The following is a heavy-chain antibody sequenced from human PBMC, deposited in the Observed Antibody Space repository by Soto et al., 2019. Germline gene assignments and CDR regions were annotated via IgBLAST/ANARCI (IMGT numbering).Heavy chain of an antibody. CDR2: IIPLLGTT. Sequence: QVQLVQSGAEVKKSGSSVRVSCKVSGGSFSSYAFNWVRQAPGQGLEWMGGIIPLLGTTNYAQKLQGRVTITADKSTCTAYMELSSLRSEDTALYYCARDAGYTYGDPPHRGMDVWGQGTTVTVSS. D-gene: IGHD5-18*01. CDR1: GGSFSSYA. V-gene: IGHV1-69*06. CDR3: ARDAGYTYGDPPHRGMDV. J-gene: IGHJ6*02.